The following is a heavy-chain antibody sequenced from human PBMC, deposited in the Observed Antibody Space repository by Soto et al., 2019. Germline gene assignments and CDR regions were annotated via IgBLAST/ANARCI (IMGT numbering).Heavy chain of an antibody. Sequence: QVQLQESGPGLVKPSETLSLTCTVSGGSISSYYWSWIRQPPGKGLEWIGYIYYSGSTNYNPSLKSRVTISVDTSKNQFSLKLSSVTAADTAVYYCARDKSGYSYGANYYYYYMDVWGKGTTVTVSS. CDR1: GGSISSYY. J-gene: IGHJ6*03. CDR2: IYYSGST. D-gene: IGHD5-18*01. V-gene: IGHV4-59*01. CDR3: ARDKSGYSYGANYYYYYMDV.